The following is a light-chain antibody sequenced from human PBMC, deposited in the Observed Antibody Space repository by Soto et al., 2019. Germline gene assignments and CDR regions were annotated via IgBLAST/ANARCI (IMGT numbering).Light chain of an antibody. V-gene: IGKV3-20*01. Sequence: EIVLTQSPATLSLSPGERATLSCRASQSVSNNRLAWYQQRPGQAPSLLIYGAFSRATGVPDRFSGSGSGTDFTLTISRLEPEDFAVYSCQHYGTSRVTFGPGTKVDVK. CDR3: QHYGTSRVT. CDR1: QSVSNNR. J-gene: IGKJ3*01. CDR2: GAF.